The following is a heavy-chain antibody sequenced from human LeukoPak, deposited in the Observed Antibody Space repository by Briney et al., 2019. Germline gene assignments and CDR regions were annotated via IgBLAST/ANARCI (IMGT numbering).Heavy chain of an antibody. CDR2: IDNDGRSS. CDR3: ARGGVGSSGYVDYYYYNMDV. V-gene: IGHV3-74*01. D-gene: IGHD5-18*01. Sequence: GGSLRLSCAASGFTFSRHWMHWVRQTPGRGLVWVSRIDNDGRSSTYADSVKGRFTISRDSAKNTVYLQMTSLTDDDTGVYYCARGGVGSSGYVDYYYYNMDVWGKGTAVTVSS. CDR1: GFTFSRHW. J-gene: IGHJ6*03.